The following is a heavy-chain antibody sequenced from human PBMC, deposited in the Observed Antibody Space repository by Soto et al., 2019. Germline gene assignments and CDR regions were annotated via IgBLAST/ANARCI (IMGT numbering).Heavy chain of an antibody. CDR2: ISYDGSNK. CDR3: ARDSLPYYYDSSGYYVNPPLDY. D-gene: IGHD3-22*01. CDR1: GFTFSSYA. V-gene: IGHV3-30-3*01. J-gene: IGHJ4*02. Sequence: PGGSLRLSCAASGFTFSSYAMHWVRQAPGKGLEWVAVISYDGSNKYYADSVKGRFTISRDNSKNTLYLQMNSLRAEDTAVYYCARDSLPYYYDSSGYYVNPPLDYWGQGTLVTVSS.